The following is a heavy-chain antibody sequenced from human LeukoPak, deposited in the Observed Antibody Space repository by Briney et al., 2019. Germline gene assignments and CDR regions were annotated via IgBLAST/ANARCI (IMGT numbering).Heavy chain of an antibody. J-gene: IGHJ5*02. V-gene: IGHV1-69*04. Sequence: GSSVKVSCKASGGTFSSYTISWVRQAPGQGLEWMGRIIPILGIANYTQKFQGRVTITADKSTSTAYMELSSLRSEDTAVYYCARESPVQPERGSNWFDPWGQGTLVTVSS. CDR1: GGTFSSYT. D-gene: IGHD1-1*01. CDR2: IIPILGIA. CDR3: ARESPVQPERGSNWFDP.